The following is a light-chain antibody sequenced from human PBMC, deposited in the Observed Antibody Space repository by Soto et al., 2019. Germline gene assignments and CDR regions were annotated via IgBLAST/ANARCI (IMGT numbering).Light chain of an antibody. CDR3: QQRSTWWT. CDR1: QSVSNY. V-gene: IGKV3-11*01. Sequence: EFVLTQSPATLSLSPGEKAILSCRASQSVSNYLAWYQQKPGQAPRLLIYDASNRATGIPARFSGSGSGTDFTLTISSLEPEDFAVYYCQQRSTWWTFGQGTKVEIK. CDR2: DAS. J-gene: IGKJ1*01.